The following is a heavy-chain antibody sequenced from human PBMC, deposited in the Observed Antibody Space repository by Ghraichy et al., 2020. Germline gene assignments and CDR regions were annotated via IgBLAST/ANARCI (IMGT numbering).Heavy chain of an antibody. CDR1: GGTFSSYA. CDR2: IIPIFGTA. D-gene: IGHD2-15*01. J-gene: IGHJ4*02. V-gene: IGHV1-69*06. Sequence: SVKVSCKASGGTFSSYAISWVRQAPGQGLEWMGGIIPIFGTANYAQKFQGRVTITADKSTSTAYMELSSLRSEDTAVYYCARSLVVVVVAALDYWGQGTLVTVSS. CDR3: ARSLVVVVVAALDY.